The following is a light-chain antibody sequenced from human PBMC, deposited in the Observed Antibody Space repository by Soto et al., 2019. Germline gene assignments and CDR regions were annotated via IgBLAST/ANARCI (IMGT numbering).Light chain of an antibody. CDR1: QSVSSY. V-gene: IGKV3-11*01. J-gene: IGKJ5*01. CDR3: QQRSNWPFT. CDR2: DAS. Sequence: EIVLTQSPATLSLSPGERATLSCRASQSVSSYLAWYQQKPGQAHRLLIYDASNRATDIPARFSGSGSGTAFSLTISSLEPEDFEVYYCQQRSNWPFTLGQGKRLEIK.